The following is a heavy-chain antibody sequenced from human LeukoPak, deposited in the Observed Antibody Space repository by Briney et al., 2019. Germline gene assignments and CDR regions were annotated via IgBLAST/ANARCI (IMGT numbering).Heavy chain of an antibody. D-gene: IGHD3-3*01. CDR1: GFTFSNYW. Sequence: GGSLRLSCAASGFTFSNYWMHWVRQDPGKGLVWVSFINPDGSTTNYADSVKGRFTISRDNAKNALYLQMNSLRAEDTAVYYCARDLGGSYWYFDLWGRGTLVTVSS. CDR2: INPDGSTT. J-gene: IGHJ2*01. V-gene: IGHV3-74*01. CDR3: ARDLGGSYWYFDL.